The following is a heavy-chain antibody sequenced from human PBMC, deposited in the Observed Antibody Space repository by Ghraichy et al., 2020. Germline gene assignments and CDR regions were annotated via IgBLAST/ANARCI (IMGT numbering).Heavy chain of an antibody. V-gene: IGHV4-4*02. CDR2: IYHSGST. D-gene: IGHD6-13*01. CDR1: GGSISSSNW. Sequence: SETLSLTCAVSGGSISSSNWWSWVRQPPGKGLEWIGEIYHSGSTNYNPSLKSRVTISVDKSKNQFSLKLSSVTAADTAVYYCARLVSSSLTNYYYYYGMDVWGQGTTVTVSS. CDR3: ARLVSSSLTNYYYYYGMDV. J-gene: IGHJ6*02.